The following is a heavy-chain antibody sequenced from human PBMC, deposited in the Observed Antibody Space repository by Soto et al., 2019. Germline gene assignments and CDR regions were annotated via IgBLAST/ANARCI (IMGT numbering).Heavy chain of an antibody. Sequence: EVQLVEPGGGLVKPGGSLRLSCVVSGFTFSSYSMNWVRQAPGKGLEWVSSISSGSNYTYYAGSVKGRFTISRDNAKNSVYLQMNSLRAEDTALYYCARDFKESQYYYYCMDVWGKGTTVTVSS. CDR1: GFTFSSYS. V-gene: IGHV3-21*06. D-gene: IGHD3-10*01. J-gene: IGHJ6*03. CDR3: ARDFKESQYYYYCMDV. CDR2: ISSGSNYT.